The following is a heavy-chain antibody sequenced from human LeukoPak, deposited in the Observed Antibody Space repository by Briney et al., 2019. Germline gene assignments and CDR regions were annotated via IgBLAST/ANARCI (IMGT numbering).Heavy chain of an antibody. CDR2: ITSGFSP. CDR1: GLIFSNFA. CDR3: ARDPDPYADSFFDL. Sequence: PGGSLRLSCTASGLIFSNFAMTWVRQAPGKGLEWVSTITSGFSPFYADSVKGRFTISRDNSQNTFHLQMNSLRAEDTAFYFCARDPDPYADSFFDLWGQGTLVTVSS. J-gene: IGHJ4*02. D-gene: IGHD4-17*01. V-gene: IGHV3-23*01.